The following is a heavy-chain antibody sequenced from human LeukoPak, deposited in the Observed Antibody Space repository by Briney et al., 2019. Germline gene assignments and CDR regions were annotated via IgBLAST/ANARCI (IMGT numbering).Heavy chain of an antibody. CDR3: ARVSCSGGSCYFDY. CDR1: GFTFISYS. D-gene: IGHD2-15*01. J-gene: IGHJ4*02. CDR2: ISSSSSYI. V-gene: IGHV3-21*01. Sequence: GGSLRLFCAASGFTFISYSMNWVRQAPGKGLEWVSSISSSSSYIYYADSVKGRFTISRDNAKNSLYLQMNSLRAEDTAVYYCARVSCSGGSCYFDYWGQGTLVTVSS.